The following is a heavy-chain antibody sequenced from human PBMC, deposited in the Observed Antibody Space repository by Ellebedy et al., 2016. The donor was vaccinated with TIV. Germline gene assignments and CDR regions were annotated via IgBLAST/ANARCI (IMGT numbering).Heavy chain of an antibody. CDR2: ISAGGGAT. CDR3: ARDIYDDWPLLPAGMDV. V-gene: IGHV3-23*01. Sequence: PGGSLRLSCAASGFTFSNYVMSWVRQAPGKGLEWVSTISAGGGATYYADSVKGRVNISRDNSENTLYLQMNSLRAEDTAVYYCARDIYDDWPLLPAGMDVWGQGTTVTVSS. CDR1: GFTFSNYV. D-gene: IGHD4-17*01. J-gene: IGHJ6*02.